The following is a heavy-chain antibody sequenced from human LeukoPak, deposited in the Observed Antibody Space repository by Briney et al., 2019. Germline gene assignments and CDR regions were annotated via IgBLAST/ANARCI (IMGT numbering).Heavy chain of an antibody. CDR1: GGSISSGSYY. V-gene: IGHV4-61*02. CDR3: ARTGAAYYYYYYMDV. Sequence: SETLSLTCTVSGGSISSGSYYWSWTRQPAGKGLEWIGRIYTSGSTNYNPSLKSRVTISVDTSKNQFSLKLSSVTAADTAVYYCARTGAAYYYYYYMDVWGKGTTLTVSS. D-gene: IGHD1-14*01. J-gene: IGHJ6*03. CDR2: IYTSGST.